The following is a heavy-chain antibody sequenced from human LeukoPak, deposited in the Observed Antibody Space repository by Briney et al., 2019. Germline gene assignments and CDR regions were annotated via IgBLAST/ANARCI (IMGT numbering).Heavy chain of an antibody. V-gene: IGHV1-2*02. CDR3: ARDGEYDILSGFPYNWFDP. J-gene: IGHJ5*02. Sequence: GASVKVSFKASGYTFTGYYMHWGRQAPGQGLEWMGWINPNSGGTNYAQKFQGRGTMTRDTCISPAYMELSRLSSDDTGVYYCARDGEYDILSGFPYNWFDPWGQGTLVTVSS. CDR1: GYTFTGYY. D-gene: IGHD3-9*01. CDR2: INPNSGGT.